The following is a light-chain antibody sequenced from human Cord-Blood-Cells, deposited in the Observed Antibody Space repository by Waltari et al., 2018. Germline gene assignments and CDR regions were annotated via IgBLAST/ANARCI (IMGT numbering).Light chain of an antibody. Sequence: DSVLTQSPATPSASAGGRATLCCRASQSVSSYLAWYQQIPGQVPRILIYDASNRAAGIPARFSGSGSGTHFTLTISSLGPEDFAVYYGQQRSNWPPTFGQGTKVEIK. CDR2: DAS. J-gene: IGKJ1*01. CDR3: QQRSNWPPT. V-gene: IGKV3-11*01. CDR1: QSVSSY.